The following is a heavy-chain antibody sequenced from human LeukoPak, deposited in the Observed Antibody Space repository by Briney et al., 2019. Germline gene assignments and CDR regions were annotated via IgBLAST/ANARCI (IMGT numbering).Heavy chain of an antibody. J-gene: IGHJ6*02. CDR1: GYTFTSYA. CDR2: INAGNGNT. CDR3: ARSPVEYYDYVWGSYEYGMDV. Sequence: ASVKVSCKASGYTFTSYAMHWVRQAPGQRLEWMGWINAGNGNTKYSQKFQGRVTITRDTSASTAYMELSSLRSEDTAVYYCARSPVEYYDYVWGSYEYGMDVWGQGTTVTVSS. D-gene: IGHD3-16*01. V-gene: IGHV1-3*01.